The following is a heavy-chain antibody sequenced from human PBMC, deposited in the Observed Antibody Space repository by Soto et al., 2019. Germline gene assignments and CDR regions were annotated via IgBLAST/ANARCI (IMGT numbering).Heavy chain of an antibody. CDR1: GFTFDDYA. CDR3: AKALSGYTYGPFDY. CDR2: ISWNSGSI. V-gene: IGHV3-9*01. J-gene: IGHJ4*02. D-gene: IGHD5-18*01. Sequence: SLRLSCAASGFTFDDYAMHWVRQAPGKGLEWVSGISWNSGSIGYADSVKGRFTISRDNAKNSLYLQMNSLRTEDTALYCCAKALSGYTYGPFDYWGQGTLVTVSS.